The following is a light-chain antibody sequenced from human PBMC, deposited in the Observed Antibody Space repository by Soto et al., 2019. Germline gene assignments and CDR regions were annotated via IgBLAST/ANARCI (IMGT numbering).Light chain of an antibody. CDR1: QNVTSN. Sequence: MVMTQSPATLSVSPGERVTLSCRTSQNVTSNLAWYQLRPGQTPSLLIYGTSTRAPHIPVRFSGSGSGTEFTLTIRTVQSGDLAVYYCQHYDDWRFGPGTKVEIK. V-gene: IGKV3-15*01. CDR3: QHYDDWR. CDR2: GTS. J-gene: IGKJ1*01.